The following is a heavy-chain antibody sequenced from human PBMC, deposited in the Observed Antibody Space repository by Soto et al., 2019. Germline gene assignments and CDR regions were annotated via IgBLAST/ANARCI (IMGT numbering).Heavy chain of an antibody. CDR2: IYSGETT. V-gene: IGHV3-53*01. D-gene: IGHD2-21*02. Sequence: GGSLSLSCAASGFNVNSDYMNWVRQTPGKGLEWVASIYSGETTYYADSVRGRFTISSDKSKNTLYFQLSSLRIEDTAVYYCTRDGRGLGRLSLFEYWGQGXLVTVYS. CDR1: GFNVNSDY. J-gene: IGHJ4*02. CDR3: TRDGRGLGRLSLFEY.